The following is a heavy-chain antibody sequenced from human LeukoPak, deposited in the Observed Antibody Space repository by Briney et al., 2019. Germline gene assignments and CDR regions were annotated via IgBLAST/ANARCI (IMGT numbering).Heavy chain of an antibody. CDR3: ARKGEKGTYCRDILCYTLDY. D-gene: IGHD2-15*01. CDR1: GFTFSNYP. V-gene: IGHV3-23*01. Sequence: GGSLRLSCAASGFTFSNYPMGWVRQAPGKGLEWVSAIGGTSGNTYYRDSVKGRFTISRDNSKNMLYLQMNNLIAEDTAIYYCARKGEKGTYCRDILCYTLDYWGQGTLVTVSS. J-gene: IGHJ4*02. CDR2: IGGTSGNT.